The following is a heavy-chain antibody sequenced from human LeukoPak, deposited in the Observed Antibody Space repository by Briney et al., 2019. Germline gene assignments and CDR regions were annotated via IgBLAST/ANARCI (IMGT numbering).Heavy chain of an antibody. CDR3: ARGLGDFWSGFRLYYYGMDV. CDR1: GYTFTSYD. Sequence: GASVKVSCKASGYTFTSYDINWVRQATGQGLEWMGWMNPNSGNTGYAQKFQGRVTMTRNTSISTAYMELSSLRSEDTAVYYCARGLGDFWSGFRLYYYGMDVWGQGTTVTVSS. D-gene: IGHD3-3*01. J-gene: IGHJ6*02. V-gene: IGHV1-8*01. CDR2: MNPNSGNT.